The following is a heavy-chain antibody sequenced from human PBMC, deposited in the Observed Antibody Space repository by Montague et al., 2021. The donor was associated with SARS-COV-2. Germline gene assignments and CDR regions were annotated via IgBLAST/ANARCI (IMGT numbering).Heavy chain of an antibody. CDR3: ARDVRYYYDQ. CDR2: VSYRGST. D-gene: IGHD3-10*01. J-gene: IGHJ4*02. V-gene: IGHV4-59*01. Sequence: SETLSLTCSVSGGSMSSYRWVWIRQPPGKGLEWIGYVSYRGSTNXNLSLKSRVTISLDTSKNRFPLGVTSVTAADTAVYYCARDVRYYYDQWGQGILVTVSS. CDR1: GGSMSSYR.